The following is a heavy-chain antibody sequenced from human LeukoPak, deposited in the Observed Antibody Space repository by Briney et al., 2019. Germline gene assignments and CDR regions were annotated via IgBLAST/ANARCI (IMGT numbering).Heavy chain of an antibody. J-gene: IGHJ6*02. V-gene: IGHV3-66*04. CDR1: GFTVSNSY. CDR2: IYSGGNT. CDR3: ARPPGLAGHYSYYYGVDV. Sequence: GGSLRLSCAASGFTVSNSYINWVRQAPGKGLEWVSIIYSGGNTYYADSVRGRFIISRDNSENTVYLQMNSLRAEDTAVYFCARPPGLAGHYSYYYGVDVWGQGTTVTVSS. D-gene: IGHD6-19*01.